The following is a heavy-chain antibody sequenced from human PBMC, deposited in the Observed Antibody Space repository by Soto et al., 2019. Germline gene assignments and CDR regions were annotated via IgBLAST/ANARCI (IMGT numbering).Heavy chain of an antibody. CDR1: GFTFSSYG. D-gene: IGHD3-10*01. J-gene: IGHJ4*02. Sequence: QVQLVESGGGVVQPGRSLRLSCAASGFTFSSYGMHWVRQAPGKGLEWVAVIWYDGSNEYYADSVKGRFTISRDNSKNTLYLQMNSLRAEDTAVYYCARGGLLWFGESPPSFDYWGQGTLVTVSS. V-gene: IGHV3-33*01. CDR3: ARGGLLWFGESPPSFDY. CDR2: IWYDGSNE.